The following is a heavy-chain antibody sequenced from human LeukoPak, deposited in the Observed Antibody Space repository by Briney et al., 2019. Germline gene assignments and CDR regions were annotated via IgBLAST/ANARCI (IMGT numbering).Heavy chain of an antibody. CDR2: VYYTGST. D-gene: IGHD3-9*01. J-gene: IGHJ4*02. CDR3: ARPRKGRYFDYIFDY. CDR1: GGSVTSTTYY. V-gene: IGHV4-39*01. Sequence: SETLSLTCSVSGGSVTSTTYYWGWIRQPPGGGLGWIANVYYTGSTYSNPSPKSRVTMSVDTSKNQFSLTMTSVTAADTAVYYCARPRKGRYFDYIFDYWGQGTLATVSS.